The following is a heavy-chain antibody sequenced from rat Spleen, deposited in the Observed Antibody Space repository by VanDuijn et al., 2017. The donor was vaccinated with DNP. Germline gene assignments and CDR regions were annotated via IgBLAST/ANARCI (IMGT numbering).Heavy chain of an antibody. D-gene: IGHD1-11*01. CDR3: ARLGWHGWFAY. J-gene: IGHJ3*01. CDR1: GFNFNDYW. Sequence: EVQLVESGGDLVQSGRSLKVSCAPSGFNFNDYWMGWVRQAPGKGLEWIGEINKDSSTINYSPSLKDKFTISRDNAQNTLYLQMSKLGSEDTAIYYCARLGWHGWFAYWGQGTLVTVSS. CDR2: INKDSSTI. V-gene: IGHV4-2*01.